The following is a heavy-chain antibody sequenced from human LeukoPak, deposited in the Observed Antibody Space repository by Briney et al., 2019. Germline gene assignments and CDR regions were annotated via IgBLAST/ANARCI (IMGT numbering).Heavy chain of an antibody. CDR1: GFTVSSNY. CDR3: AKDQYDSSIFDY. CDR2: IYSGGST. D-gene: IGHD3-22*01. V-gene: IGHV3-66*01. Sequence: GGSLRLSCAASGFTVSSNYMSWVRQAPGKGLEWVSVIYSGGSTYYADSVKGRFTISRDNSKNTLYLQMNSLRAEDTAVYYCAKDQYDSSIFDYWGQGTLVTVSS. J-gene: IGHJ4*02.